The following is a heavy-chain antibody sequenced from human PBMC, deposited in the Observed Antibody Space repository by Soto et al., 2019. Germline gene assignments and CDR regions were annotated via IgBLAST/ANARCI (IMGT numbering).Heavy chain of an antibody. CDR3: ARDQPTLIGYSGYDSGYGMDV. V-gene: IGHV3-33*01. CDR2: IWFDGSKN. CDR1: GLIFSSYG. D-gene: IGHD5-12*01. J-gene: IGHJ6*02. Sequence: QVQLVESGGGVVQPGRSLRLSCAASGLIFSSYGMHWVRQAPGKGLDWVAVIWFDGSKNFYADSVKGRFTISRDNSKNTLYLHMNSLRAEDTAVYYCARDQPTLIGYSGYDSGYGMDVWGQGTTVTVSS.